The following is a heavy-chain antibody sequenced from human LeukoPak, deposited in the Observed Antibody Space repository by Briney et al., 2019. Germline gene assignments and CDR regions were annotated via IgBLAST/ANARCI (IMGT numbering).Heavy chain of an antibody. V-gene: IGHV1-8*01. Sequence: GASVKVSCKASGYTFTSYDINWVRQATGQGLEWMGWMNPNSGNTGYAQKFQGRVTMTRDTSISTAYMELSRLKSDDTAVYYCARDPMWQQLEYYFDYWGQGTLVTVSS. CDR1: GYTFTSYD. CDR2: MNPNSGNT. CDR3: ARDPMWQQLEYYFDY. D-gene: IGHD6-13*01. J-gene: IGHJ4*02.